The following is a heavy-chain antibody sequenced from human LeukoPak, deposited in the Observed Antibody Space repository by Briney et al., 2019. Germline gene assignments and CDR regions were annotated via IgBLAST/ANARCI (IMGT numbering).Heavy chain of an antibody. CDR1: GFSFSGYA. Sequence: GSLRLSCAASGFSFSGYAMNWVRQAPGKGLEWVSSISGSGASTYYADSVKGRFTISRDNSKNTLSLQMNSLRAEDTAVYYCAKPSRGYSGSQFDSWGQGTLVTLSS. J-gene: IGHJ5*01. V-gene: IGHV3-23*01. CDR2: ISGSGAST. D-gene: IGHD5-12*01. CDR3: AKPSRGYSGSQFDS.